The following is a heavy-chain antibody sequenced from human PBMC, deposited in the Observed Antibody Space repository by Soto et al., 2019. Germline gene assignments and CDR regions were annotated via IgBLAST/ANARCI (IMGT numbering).Heavy chain of an antibody. CDR3: ARDSDIVVVPAAIRASGMDV. V-gene: IGHV3-30-3*01. J-gene: IGHJ6*02. D-gene: IGHD2-2*02. CDR2: ISYDGSNK. CDR1: GFTFSSYA. Sequence: QVQLVESGGGVVQPGRSLRLSCAASGFTFSSYAMHWVRQAPGKGLEWVAVISYDGSNKYYADSVKGRFTISRENSKNTLYLQMNSLRAEDTAVYYCARDSDIVVVPAAIRASGMDVWGQGTTVTVSS.